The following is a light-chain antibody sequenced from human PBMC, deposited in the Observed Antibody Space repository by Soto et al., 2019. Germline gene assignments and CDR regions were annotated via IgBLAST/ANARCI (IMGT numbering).Light chain of an antibody. CDR1: QSVSSNY. J-gene: IGKJ2*01. V-gene: IGKV3-20*01. Sequence: EIVLTQSPGTLSLSPGERATLSCRASQSVSSNYLAWYQQKPGQAPRLLIYGASSRATGIPDRFSGSVSGTDFTLTISRLEPEDFAVYYCQQYGSSVYTFGQGTKLEIK. CDR3: QQYGSSVYT. CDR2: GAS.